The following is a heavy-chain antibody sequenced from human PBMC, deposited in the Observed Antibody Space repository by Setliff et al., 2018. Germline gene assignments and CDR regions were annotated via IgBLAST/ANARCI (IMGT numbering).Heavy chain of an antibody. CDR2: IYYSGST. Sequence: SETLSLTCTVSGYSISSGYYWGWIRQPPGKGLEWIGCIYYSGSTYYNPSLKSRVTISLDTSKNQFSLKLTSVTAADTAVYYCTRGPDGYTYQGSFDIWGQGTMVTVSS. CDR1: GYSISSGYY. D-gene: IGHD5-12*01. CDR3: TRGPDGYTYQGSFDI. J-gene: IGHJ3*02. V-gene: IGHV4-38-2*02.